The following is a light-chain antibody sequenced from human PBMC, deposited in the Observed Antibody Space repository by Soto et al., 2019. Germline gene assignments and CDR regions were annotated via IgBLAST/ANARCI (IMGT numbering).Light chain of an antibody. Sequence: DIQLTQSPSSLSASVGDRVTITCRASQSISSFLNWYQQKLGKAPKLLIQAASSLRSGVSSRFSGSGSGTDFTLIITSLQPEDFATYFCQQSLNTPRTFGQGPKVDIK. CDR2: AAS. V-gene: IGKV1-39*01. CDR3: QQSLNTPRT. J-gene: IGKJ1*01. CDR1: QSISSF.